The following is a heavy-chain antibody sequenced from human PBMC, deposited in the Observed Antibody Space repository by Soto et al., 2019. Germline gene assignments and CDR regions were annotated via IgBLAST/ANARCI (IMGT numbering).Heavy chain of an antibody. CDR2: IYYTGST. D-gene: IGHD3-22*01. V-gene: IGHV4-59*01. Sequence: SSETLSLTCTVSGGSISSYYWSWVRQPPGKGLEWIGYIYYTGSTNYNPSLRGRVTISVDTSKNQFSLKLSSVTAADTAVYYCARDALVGYDSSGYYGGGWFDHWGQGTLVTVSS. CDR1: GGSISSYY. J-gene: IGHJ5*02. CDR3: ARDALVGYDSSGYYGGGWFDH.